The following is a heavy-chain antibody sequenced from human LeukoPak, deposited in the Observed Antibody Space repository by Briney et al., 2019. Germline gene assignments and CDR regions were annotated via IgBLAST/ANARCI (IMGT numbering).Heavy chain of an antibody. D-gene: IGHD2-8*02. J-gene: IGHJ3*02. CDR2: ISYVGSNK. CDR1: GLTFSSYG. Sequence: GSLRLSCAASGLTFSSYGMHWVRQAPGKGLEWVAVISYVGSNKYYADSVKGRFTISRDNSKNTLYLQMNSLRAEDTAVYYCAKDMRVLVGALNAFDIWGQGTMVTVSS. V-gene: IGHV3-30*18. CDR3: AKDMRVLVGALNAFDI.